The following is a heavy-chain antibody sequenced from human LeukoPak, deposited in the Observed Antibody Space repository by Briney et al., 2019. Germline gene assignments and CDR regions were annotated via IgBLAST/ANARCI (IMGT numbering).Heavy chain of an antibody. Sequence: GESLKISCKGSGYSFTSSWIGWVRLMPGKGLEWMGITYPGDSDTRYSPSFQGQVTISADKSITTAYLQWSSLKASDTAMYYCARLYGHRSDYWGQGTLVTVSS. J-gene: IGHJ4*02. CDR3: ARLYGHRSDY. CDR1: GYSFTSSW. D-gene: IGHD3-10*01. CDR2: TYPGDSDT. V-gene: IGHV5-51*01.